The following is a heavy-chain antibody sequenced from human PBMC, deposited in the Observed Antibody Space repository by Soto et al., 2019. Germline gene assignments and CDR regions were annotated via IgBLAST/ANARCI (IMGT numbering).Heavy chain of an antibody. CDR1: GGSISTDSHY. Sequence: QLQLQESGPGLVKPSDTLSLTCTVSGGSISTDSHYWGWIRQPPGKGREWIGSVYYAGSTYKNPSLHSRVTISVSTSKNHFSLKLNSVTAADTAVYDCARRTNYGDYSFDYWGQGTLVTVSS. CDR2: VYYAGST. D-gene: IGHD4-17*01. J-gene: IGHJ4*02. V-gene: IGHV4-39*02. CDR3: ARRTNYGDYSFDY.